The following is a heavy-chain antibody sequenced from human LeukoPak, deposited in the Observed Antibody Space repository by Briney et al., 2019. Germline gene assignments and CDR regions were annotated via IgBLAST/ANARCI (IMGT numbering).Heavy chain of an antibody. CDR1: GDSVSSNNAA. J-gene: IGHJ4*02. V-gene: IGHV6-1*01. CDR2: TYYRSNWYN. Sequence: SQTLSVTCVISGDSVSSNNAAWNWIRQSPSRGLEWLGRTYYRSNWYNDYAASVKSRITIQPDTSKKQFSLQLNSVTPEDTAVYYCALGAAGTYNYWGQGTLVTVSS. CDR3: ALGAAGTYNY. D-gene: IGHD6-13*01.